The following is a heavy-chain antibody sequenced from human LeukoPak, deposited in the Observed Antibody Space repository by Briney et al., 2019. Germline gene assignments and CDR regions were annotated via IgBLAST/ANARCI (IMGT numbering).Heavy chain of an antibody. Sequence: SGPTLVKPTQTLTLTCTFSGFSFSTSGVGVGWIRQPPGKALEWLALIYWDDDKRYSPSLKSRLTITKDTSKNQVVLTMTNMDPVDTATYYCAHSMRVVTANDAFDIWGQGTMVTVSS. D-gene: IGHD2-21*02. CDR1: GFSFSTSGVG. J-gene: IGHJ3*02. V-gene: IGHV2-5*02. CDR2: IYWDDDK. CDR3: AHSMRVVTANDAFDI.